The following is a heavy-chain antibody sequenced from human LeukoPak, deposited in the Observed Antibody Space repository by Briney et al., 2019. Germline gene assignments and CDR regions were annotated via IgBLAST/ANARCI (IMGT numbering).Heavy chain of an antibody. V-gene: IGHV1-69*13. CDR3: VRGSYYDSSGYYYVLPFDY. CDR1: GGTFSSYA. CDR2: IIPIFGTA. D-gene: IGHD3-22*01. Sequence: SVKVSCKASGGTFSSYAISWVRQAPGQGLEWMGGIIPIFGTANYAQKFQGRVTITADESTSTAYMELSSLRSEDTAVYYCVRGSYYDSSGYYYVLPFDYWGQGTLVTVSS. J-gene: IGHJ4*02.